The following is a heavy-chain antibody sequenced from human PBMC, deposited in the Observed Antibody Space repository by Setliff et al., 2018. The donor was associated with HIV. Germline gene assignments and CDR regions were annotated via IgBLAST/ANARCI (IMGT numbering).Heavy chain of an antibody. CDR3: ARDHVVNGFDV. J-gene: IGHJ3*01. CDR1: GFRFSVYS. D-gene: IGHD1-1*01. CDR2: ITGSSTT. V-gene: IGHV3-48*01. Sequence: GGSLRLSCAASGFRFSVYSMHWVRQAPGKGLERLSYITGSSTTYYAESVKGRFTISRDNARNSLYLQVNSLRVEDTAVYFCARDHVVNGFDVWGQGTMVTVSS.